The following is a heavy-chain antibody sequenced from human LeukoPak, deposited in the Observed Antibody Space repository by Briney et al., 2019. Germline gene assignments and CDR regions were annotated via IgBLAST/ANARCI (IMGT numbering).Heavy chain of an antibody. CDR2: INSDGSIT. CDR1: GFTFSSYW. D-gene: IGHD7-27*01. J-gene: IGHJ4*02. CDR3: ARDLGRSEN. Sequence: PGGSLRLSCAASGFTFSSYWMHWVRQAPGEGLVWVSRINSDGSITTYADSVRGRFTISRDNAKNTLYLQMNSLRVEDTAVYYCARDLGRSENWGQGTLVTVSS. V-gene: IGHV3-74*03.